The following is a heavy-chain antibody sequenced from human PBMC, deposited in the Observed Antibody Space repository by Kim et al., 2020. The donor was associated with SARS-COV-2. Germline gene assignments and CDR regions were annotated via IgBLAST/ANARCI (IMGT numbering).Heavy chain of an antibody. V-gene: IGHV3-23*01. Sequence: VKGRFTISRDNSKNTLYLQMNSLRAEDTAVYYCAKVGRDDYDILTGPIDYWGQGTLVTVSS. D-gene: IGHD3-9*01. J-gene: IGHJ4*02. CDR3: AKVGRDDYDILTGPIDY.